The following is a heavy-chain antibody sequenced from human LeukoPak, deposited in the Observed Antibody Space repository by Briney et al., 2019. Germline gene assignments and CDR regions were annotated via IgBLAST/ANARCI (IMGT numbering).Heavy chain of an antibody. CDR3: ARGLGEYGDYVGY. D-gene: IGHD3-16*01. J-gene: IGHJ4*02. V-gene: IGHV4-59*01. Sequence: SETLSLTCTVSGGSISSYCWSWIRQPPGEGLEWIGYIYNSGSTNYNPSLKSRVTISVDTSKNQFSLKLSSVTAADTAVYYCARGLGEYGDYVGYWGQGTLVTVSS. CDR2: IYNSGST. CDR1: GGSISSYC.